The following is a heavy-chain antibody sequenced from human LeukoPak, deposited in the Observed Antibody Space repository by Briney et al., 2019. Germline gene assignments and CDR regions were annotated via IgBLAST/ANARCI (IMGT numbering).Heavy chain of an antibody. V-gene: IGHV3-74*01. Sequence: GRSLRLSCAASGFTFSSYAMHWVRQAPGKGLVWVSRINSDGSSTSYADSVKGRFTISRDNAKNSLYLQMNSLRAEDTAVYYCARDKAPPSDSSSWYGGAFDIWGQGTMVTVSS. D-gene: IGHD6-13*01. CDR3: ARDKAPPSDSSSWYGGAFDI. CDR2: INSDGSST. J-gene: IGHJ3*02. CDR1: GFTFSSYA.